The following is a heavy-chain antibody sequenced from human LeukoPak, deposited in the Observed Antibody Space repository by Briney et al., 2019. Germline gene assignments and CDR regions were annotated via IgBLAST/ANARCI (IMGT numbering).Heavy chain of an antibody. J-gene: IGHJ4*02. CDR1: GFTFSSYS. CDR3: ATYDILPGYPN. CDR2: ISWNSGSI. V-gene: IGHV3-9*01. Sequence: PGGSLRLSCAASGFTFSSYSMNWVRQAPGKGLEWVSGISWNSGSIGYADSVKGRFTISRDNAKNSLYLQMNSLRAEDTALYYCATYDILPGYPNWGQGTLVTVSS. D-gene: IGHD3-9*01.